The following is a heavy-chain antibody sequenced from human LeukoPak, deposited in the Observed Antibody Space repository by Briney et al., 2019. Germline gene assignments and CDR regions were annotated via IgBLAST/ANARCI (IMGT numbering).Heavy chain of an antibody. D-gene: IGHD5-12*01. CDR3: AREGEIGYDLSDY. CDR1: GYTFTNYY. Sequence: ASVKVSCKASGYTFTNYYMNWVRQAPGQGLEWMGIINPSSGSTSYAQKFQGRVTVTRDTSTSTVYMELSSLRSEDTAMYYCAREGEIGYDLSDYWGQGTLVTVSA. V-gene: IGHV1-46*01. CDR2: INPSSGST. J-gene: IGHJ4*02.